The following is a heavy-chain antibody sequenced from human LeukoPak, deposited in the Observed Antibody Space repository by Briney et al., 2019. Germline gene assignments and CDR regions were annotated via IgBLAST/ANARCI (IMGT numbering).Heavy chain of an antibody. Sequence: GGSLRLSCAASGFIFSNYAMSWVRQAPGKGLEWVAVISYDGSNKYYADSVKGRFTISRDNSKNTLYLQMNSLRAEDTAVYYCAKGSGYNFDYWGQGTLVTVSS. CDR3: AKGSGYNFDY. D-gene: IGHD3-22*01. J-gene: IGHJ4*02. CDR1: GFIFSNYA. V-gene: IGHV3-30*18. CDR2: ISYDGSNK.